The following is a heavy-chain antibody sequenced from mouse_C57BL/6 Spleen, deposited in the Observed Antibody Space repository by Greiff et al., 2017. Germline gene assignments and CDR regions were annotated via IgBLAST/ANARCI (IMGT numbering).Heavy chain of an antibody. Sequence: DVKLVESGGGLVKPGGSLKLSCAASGFTFSSYAMSWVRQTPEKRLEWVATISDGGSYTYYPDNVKGRFTIARDNAKNNLYLQMSHLTSEDTAMYYCARDAYGNHFDYWGQGTTLTVSS. V-gene: IGHV5-4*03. CDR1: GFTFSSYA. J-gene: IGHJ2*01. CDR2: ISDGGSYT. D-gene: IGHD2-1*01. CDR3: ARDAYGNHFDY.